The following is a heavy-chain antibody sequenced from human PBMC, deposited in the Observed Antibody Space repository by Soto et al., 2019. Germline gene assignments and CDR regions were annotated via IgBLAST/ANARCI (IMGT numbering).Heavy chain of an antibody. J-gene: IGHJ4*02. D-gene: IGHD3-3*01. Sequence: PGGSLRLSCAASGFSFGSYALSWVRQAPGKGLEWVSTISGSDGKTFYADAVKGRLSISRDTSQNTLYLQMNSLRADDTAIYYCARWSYLDYWGQGTRVTVSS. CDR2: ISGSDGKT. V-gene: IGHV3-23*01. CDR1: GFSFGSYA. CDR3: ARWSYLDY.